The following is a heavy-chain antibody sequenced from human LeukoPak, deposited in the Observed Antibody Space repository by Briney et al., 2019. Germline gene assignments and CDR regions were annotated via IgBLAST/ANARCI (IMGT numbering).Heavy chain of an antibody. V-gene: IGHV4-34*01. CDR3: ARGRRRLNWFDP. J-gene: IGHJ5*02. CDR2: INHSGST. CDR1: GGSFSGYY. D-gene: IGHD1-14*01. Sequence: SGTLSLTCAVYGGSFSGYYWSWIRQPPGKGLEWIGEINHSGSTNYNPSLKSRVTISVDTSKNQFSLKLSSVTAADTAVYYCARGRRRLNWFDPWGQGTLVTVSS.